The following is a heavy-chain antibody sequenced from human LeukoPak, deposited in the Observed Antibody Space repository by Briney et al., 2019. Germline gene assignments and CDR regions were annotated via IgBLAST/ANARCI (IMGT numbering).Heavy chain of an antibody. CDR2: ISYDGGNK. Sequence: GGSLRLSCVASGFIFNNYGMHWVRQAPGKGLEWVAVISYDGGNKNYADSVKGRFTISRDSSKNTVYLQMNSLRVEDTAVYYCAKDWAPYCGGDCYFNYWGQGTLVTVSS. CDR1: GFIFNNYG. J-gene: IGHJ4*02. D-gene: IGHD2-21*02. V-gene: IGHV3-30*18. CDR3: AKDWAPYCGGDCYFNY.